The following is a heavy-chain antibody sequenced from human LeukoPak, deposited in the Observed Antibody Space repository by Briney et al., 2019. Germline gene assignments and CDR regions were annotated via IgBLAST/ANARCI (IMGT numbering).Heavy chain of an antibody. V-gene: IGHV3-30*02. Sequence: PGGSLRLSCAASGFTFSSYGMHWVRQAPGKGLEWVAFIRHDGSNKYYADSVKGRFTISRDNSKNTLYLQMNSLRAEDTAVYYCARGDYGDYAGDYWGQGTLVTVSS. CDR1: GFTFSSYG. J-gene: IGHJ4*02. CDR3: ARGDYGDYAGDY. D-gene: IGHD4-17*01. CDR2: IRHDGSNK.